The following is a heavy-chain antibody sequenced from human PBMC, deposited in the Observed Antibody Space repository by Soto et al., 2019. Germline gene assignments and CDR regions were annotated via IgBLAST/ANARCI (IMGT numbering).Heavy chain of an antibody. CDR3: AGSSLYGMDV. Sequence: SETLSLTCTVSGGSIRNYFWTWIRQPAGKGLEWIGRIYSSGNTVYNASLKSRVTMSIDMSKNQFSLKVGSVTAADTAVYYCAGSSLYGMDVWGPGTTVTVSS. D-gene: IGHD3-10*01. CDR1: GGSIRNYF. CDR2: IYSSGNT. J-gene: IGHJ6*02. V-gene: IGHV4-4*07.